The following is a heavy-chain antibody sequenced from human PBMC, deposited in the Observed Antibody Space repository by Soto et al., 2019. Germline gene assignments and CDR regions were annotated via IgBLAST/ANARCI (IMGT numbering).Heavy chain of an antibody. J-gene: IGHJ6*02. CDR1: GFTFNTYG. CDR2: IWYDGSKK. V-gene: IGHV3-33*01. CDR3: ARVDCTGGSCRPYYYYGMDV. D-gene: IGHD2-15*01. Sequence: PGGSLRLSCAASGFTFNTYGMNWVRQAPGKGLEWVAVIWYDGSKKEYADSVKGRFTISRDNSKNTLYLQMSSLRAEDTAEYYCARVDCTGGSCRPYYYYGMDVWGQGTTVTVSS.